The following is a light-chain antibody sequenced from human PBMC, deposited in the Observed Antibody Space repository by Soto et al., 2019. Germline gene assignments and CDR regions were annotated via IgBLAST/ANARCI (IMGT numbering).Light chain of an antibody. J-gene: IGLJ1*01. Sequence: QSALTQPPSASGSPGQSVTISCTGTGSDVGTYNSVSWYQQHPGKAPKLMMYEVTKRPAGVPDRFSGSKSGNTASLTVSGLQAEDEADYYCSSYAGTHIVFGIGTKVTVL. CDR1: GSDVGTYNS. CDR2: EVT. CDR3: SSYAGTHIV. V-gene: IGLV2-8*01.